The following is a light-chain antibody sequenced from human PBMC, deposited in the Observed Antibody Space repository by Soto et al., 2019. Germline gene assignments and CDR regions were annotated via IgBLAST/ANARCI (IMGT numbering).Light chain of an antibody. V-gene: IGKV3-15*01. J-gene: IGKJ1*01. CDR1: QSISNN. CDR2: DAS. Sequence: EIVMTQSPATLSVSPGESATLSCRASQSISNNLAWYHQRPGQPPRLLIYDASTRATGIPARFSDSGSGTEFSLTMRGVQSEELAVYYFQQYPNWWTFGQGTRVAI. CDR3: QQYPNWWT.